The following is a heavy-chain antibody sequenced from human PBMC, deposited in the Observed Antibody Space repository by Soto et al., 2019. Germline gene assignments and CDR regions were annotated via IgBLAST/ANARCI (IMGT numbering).Heavy chain of an antibody. J-gene: IGHJ5*02. CDR1: GGSFSGYY. CDR3: ARLGEYYDFWSGTYNWFDP. CDR2: INHSGST. D-gene: IGHD3-3*01. V-gene: IGHV4-34*01. Sequence: PSETLSLTCAAYGGSFSGYYWSWIRQPPGKGLEWIGEINHSGSTNYNPSLKSRVTISVDTSKNQFSLKLSSVTAADTAVYYCARLGEYYDFWSGTYNWFDPWGQGTLVTVSS.